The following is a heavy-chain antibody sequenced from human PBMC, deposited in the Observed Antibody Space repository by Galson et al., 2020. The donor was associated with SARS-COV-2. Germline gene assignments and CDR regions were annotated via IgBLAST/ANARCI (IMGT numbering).Heavy chain of an antibody. CDR3: ARPAAGMVMTKGQAFDT. J-gene: IGHJ3*02. V-gene: IGHV3-11*03. CDR1: GFTFSQYY. CDR2: ISLSGNYI. Sequence: TGGSLRLSCTVSGFTFSQYYMSWIRQAPGKGPEWLSYISLSGNYIDYAESVRGRFTISRDNARNLLFLHMNNLRAEDTAVYYCARPAAGMVMTKGQAFDTCGQGTMVTDSS. D-gene: IGHD2-21*02.